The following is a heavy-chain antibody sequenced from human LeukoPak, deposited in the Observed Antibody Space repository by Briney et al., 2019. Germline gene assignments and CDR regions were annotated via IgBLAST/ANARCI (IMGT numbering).Heavy chain of an antibody. Sequence: SETLSLTCTVSGASISSSSFWGWIRRPPGRGLEWIGHIFYSGSTYYNPSLKSRVTISVDTSKNQFSLKLSSVTAADTAVYYCARGPLLDEQLVTRVFDYWGQGTLVTVSS. CDR2: IFYSGST. CDR3: ARGPLLDEQLVTRVFDY. D-gene: IGHD6-13*01. V-gene: IGHV4-39*07. J-gene: IGHJ4*02. CDR1: GASISSSSF.